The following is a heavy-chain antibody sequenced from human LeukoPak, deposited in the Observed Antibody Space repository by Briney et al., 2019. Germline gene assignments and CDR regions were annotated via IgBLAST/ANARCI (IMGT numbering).Heavy chain of an antibody. Sequence: PGGSLRLSCTASGFTFSDCDMNWVRQAPGSGLERVSAISYRISPTYYADSVKGRFTISRDNAKNSLYLQMDSLRAEDTAVYYCVRAYPPLRTSAAGDHWGQGTLVTGSS. CDR2: ISYRISPT. J-gene: IGHJ4*02. V-gene: IGHV3-21*01. CDR1: GFTFSDCD. CDR3: VRAYPPLRTSAAGDH. D-gene: IGHD6-25*01.